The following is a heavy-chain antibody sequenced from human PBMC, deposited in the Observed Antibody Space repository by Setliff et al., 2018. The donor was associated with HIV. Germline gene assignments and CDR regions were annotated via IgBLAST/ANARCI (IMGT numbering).Heavy chain of an antibody. J-gene: IGHJ6*03. CDR2: IYYSGTT. Sequence: SETLSLTCTVSGGSISSSRYYWGWIRQPPGMGLELIGSIYYSGTTYYNPSLKSRVTISVDTSKNQFSLKLTSVTAADTAMYFCARDGGDPRYSGTYTWSTYRLGYYMDVWGKGTPVTVSS. D-gene: IGHD1-26*01. V-gene: IGHV4-39*07. CDR1: GGSISSSRYY. CDR3: ARDGGDPRYSGTYTWSTYRLGYYMDV.